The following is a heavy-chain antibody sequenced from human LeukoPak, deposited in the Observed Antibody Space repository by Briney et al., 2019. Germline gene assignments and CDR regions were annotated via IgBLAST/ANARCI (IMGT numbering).Heavy chain of an antibody. V-gene: IGHV3-48*04. D-gene: IGHD3-10*01. CDR2: ISSSGSTI. J-gene: IGHJ6*02. CDR3: ARDRAIVVRGATLDYYYYYGMDV. CDR1: GFTFSSYG. Sequence: PGGSLRLSCAASGFTFSSYGMHWVRQAPGKGLEWVSYISSSGSTIYYADSVKGRFTISRDNAKNSLYLQMNSLRAEDTAVYYCARDRAIVVRGATLDYYYYYGMDVWGQGTTVTVSS.